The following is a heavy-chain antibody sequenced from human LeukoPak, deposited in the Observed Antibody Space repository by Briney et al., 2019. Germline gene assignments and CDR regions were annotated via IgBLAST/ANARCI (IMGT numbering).Heavy chain of an antibody. J-gene: IGHJ4*02. CDR1: GGSISSYY. CDR2: IYYSGNT. V-gene: IGHV4-59*08. Sequence: SETLSLTCTVSGGSISSYYRSWIRQPPGKGLEWIGYIYYSGNTNYNPSLKSRVTISVDTSKNQFSLKLSSVTAADTAVYYCARSDSYFDYWGQGTLVTVSS. D-gene: IGHD3/OR15-3a*01. CDR3: ARSDSYFDY.